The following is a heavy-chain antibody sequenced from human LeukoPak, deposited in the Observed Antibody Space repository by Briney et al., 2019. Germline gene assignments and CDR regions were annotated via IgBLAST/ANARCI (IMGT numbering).Heavy chain of an antibody. J-gene: IGHJ4*02. CDR1: GDSVSSNSAA. Sequence: SQTLSLTCAISGDSVSSNSAAWNWIRQSPSRGLEWLGRTYYRSKWYNDYAVSVKSRITINPDTSKNQFSLQLNSVTPEDTAVYYCARNLAITSIAVAGYFFDYWGQGTLVTVSS. CDR2: TYYRSKWYN. CDR3: ARNLAITSIAVAGYFFDY. D-gene: IGHD6-19*01. V-gene: IGHV6-1*01.